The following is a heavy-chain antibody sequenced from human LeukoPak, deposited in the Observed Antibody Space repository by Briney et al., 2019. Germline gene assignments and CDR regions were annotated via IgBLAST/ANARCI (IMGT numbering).Heavy chain of an antibody. J-gene: IGHJ6*02. CDR2: FDPEDGET. Sequence: ASVKASCKVSGYTLTELSMHWVRQAPGKGLEWMGGFDPEDGETIYAQKFQGRVTMTEDTSTDTAYMELSSLRSEDTAVYYCATSGASGTFYYYYGMDVWGQGTTVTVSS. CDR1: GYTLTELS. V-gene: IGHV1-24*01. D-gene: IGHD3-10*01. CDR3: ATSGASGTFYYYYGMDV.